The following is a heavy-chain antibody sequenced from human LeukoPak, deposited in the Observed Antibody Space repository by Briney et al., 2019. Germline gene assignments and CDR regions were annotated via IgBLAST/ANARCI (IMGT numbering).Heavy chain of an antibody. D-gene: IGHD6-6*01. CDR2: ISSNGGST. V-gene: IGHV3-64*01. CDR3: ARGLAAPYYYYYMDV. Sequence: PGGSLRLSCAASGFTFSSYAMHWVRQAPGKGLEYVSAISSNGGSTYYANSVKGRFTISRDNSKNTLYLQMGSLRAEDMAVYYCARGLAAPYYYYYMDVWGKGTTVTVSS. CDR1: GFTFSSYA. J-gene: IGHJ6*03.